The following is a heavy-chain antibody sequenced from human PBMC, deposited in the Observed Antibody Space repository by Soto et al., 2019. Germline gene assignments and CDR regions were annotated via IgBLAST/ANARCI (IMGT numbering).Heavy chain of an antibody. CDR2: ISSSGGTV. Sequence: GGSLRLSCADSGFTFSDYYMSWIRQAPGKGLEWVSYISSSGGTVYYTDSVKGRFTISRDNAKNSLYLQMNSLRAEDTAVYYCARGEYDFLTKDWGQGTLVTAPQ. J-gene: IGHJ4*02. V-gene: IGHV3-11*01. D-gene: IGHD3-3*01. CDR1: GFTFSDYY. CDR3: ARGEYDFLTKD.